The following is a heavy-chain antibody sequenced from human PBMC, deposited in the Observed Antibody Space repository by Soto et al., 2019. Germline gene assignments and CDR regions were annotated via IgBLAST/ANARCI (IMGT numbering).Heavy chain of an antibody. CDR2: ISYDGTNK. J-gene: IGHJ4*02. CDR3: AQVPRYTVTPPDDY. CDR1: GFIFGSYG. Sequence: QVQLVESGGGVVQPGRSLRLSCVASGFIFGSYGMQWVRQAPGKGLEWVAVISYDGTNKYYTDSVKGRFTISRDNSKNTVFLQMNSLRAEDTAVYYCAQVPRYTVTPPDDYWGQGTLVTVSS. D-gene: IGHD4-17*01. V-gene: IGHV3-30*18.